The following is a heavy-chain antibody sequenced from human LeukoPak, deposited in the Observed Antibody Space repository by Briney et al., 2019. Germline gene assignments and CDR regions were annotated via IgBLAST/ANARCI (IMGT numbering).Heavy chain of an antibody. J-gene: IGHJ4*02. CDR1: GFTFGDYY. CDR2: ISRSGSNI. V-gene: IGHV3-11*01. CDR3: AQDIVVVVAATTFPPAY. D-gene: IGHD2-15*01. Sequence: AGGSLRLSCVASGFTFGDYYMNWIRQAPGKGLECGSYISRSGSNIYHAASVKGRFTISRDNAKDSLDLQMNIRRAEDTAVSYCAQDIVVVVAATTFPPAYWGQGTLVTVSS.